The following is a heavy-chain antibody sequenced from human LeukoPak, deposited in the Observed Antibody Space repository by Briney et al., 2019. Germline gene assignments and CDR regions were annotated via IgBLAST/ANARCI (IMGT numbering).Heavy chain of an antibody. D-gene: IGHD5-12*01. CDR1: GFTFSSYS. V-gene: IGHV3-21*01. Sequence: PGGSLRLSCAASGFTFSSYSFNWVRQAPGKGLEWVASITSTSTYIYYADSVQGRFAVSRDNAKNSLYLQMNGLRAEDTAVFYCVRRGPNNSGLDYWGQGTLVTVSS. CDR3: VRRGPNNSGLDY. CDR2: ITSTSTYI. J-gene: IGHJ4*02.